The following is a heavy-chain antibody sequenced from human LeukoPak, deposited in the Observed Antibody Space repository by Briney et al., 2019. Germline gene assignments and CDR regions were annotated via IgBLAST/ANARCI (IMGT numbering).Heavy chain of an antibody. CDR3: ARSYYDTSGPSFDY. V-gene: IGHV4-30-4*01. D-gene: IGHD3-22*01. Sequence: SETLSLTCTVSGGSISSGGYYWSWIRQPPGKGLEWIGYIYYSGSTYYNPSLKSRVTISVDTSKNQFSLKLSSVTAADTAVYYCARSYYDTSGPSFDYWGQGTLVTVSS. CDR2: IYYSGST. J-gene: IGHJ4*02. CDR1: GGSISSGGYY.